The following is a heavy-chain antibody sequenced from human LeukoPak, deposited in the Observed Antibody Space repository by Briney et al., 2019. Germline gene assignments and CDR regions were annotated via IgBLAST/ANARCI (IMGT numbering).Heavy chain of an antibody. CDR1: GFTFSSYS. CDR3: ARAYSSSSGRDAFDS. V-gene: IGHV3-48*02. D-gene: IGHD6-6*01. CDR2: ISSSSSTI. Sequence: GGSLRLSCAASGFTFSSYSMNWVRQAPGKGLEWVSYISSSSSTIYYADSVKGRFTISRDSAKTSLFLQMNSLRDEDTAVYYCARAYSSSSGRDAFDSCGLGTLVTVSS. J-gene: IGHJ3*02.